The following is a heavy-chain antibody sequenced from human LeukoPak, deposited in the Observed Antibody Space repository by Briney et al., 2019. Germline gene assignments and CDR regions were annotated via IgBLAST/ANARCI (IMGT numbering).Heavy chain of an antibody. CDR3: ARGLLSYGAPSHFDY. CDR1: GGTFSSYA. Sequence: APVKVSCKASGGTFSSYAISWVRQAPGQGLEWMGGIIPIFGTANYAQKFQGRVTITADESTSTAYMELSSLRSEDTAVYYCARGLLSYGAPSHFDYWGQGTLVTVSS. D-gene: IGHD4-17*01. J-gene: IGHJ4*02. V-gene: IGHV1-69*13. CDR2: IIPIFGTA.